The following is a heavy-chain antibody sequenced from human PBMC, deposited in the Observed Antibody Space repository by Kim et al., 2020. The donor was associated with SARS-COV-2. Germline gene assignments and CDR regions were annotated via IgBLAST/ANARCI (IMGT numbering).Heavy chain of an antibody. CDR3: ASLFLDSYYYGMDV. V-gene: IGHV4-39*01. J-gene: IGHJ6*02. Sequence: SETLSLTCTVSGGSISSSSYYWGWIRQPPGKGLEWIGSIYYSGSTYYNPSLKSRVTISVDTSKNQFSLKLSSVTAADTAVYYCASLFLDSYYYGMDVWGQGTTVTVSS. D-gene: IGHD3-3*01. CDR2: IYYSGST. CDR1: GGSISSSSYY.